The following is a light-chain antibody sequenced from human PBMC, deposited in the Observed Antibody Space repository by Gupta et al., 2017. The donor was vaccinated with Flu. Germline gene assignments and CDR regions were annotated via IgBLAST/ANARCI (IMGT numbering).Light chain of an antibody. V-gene: IGKV3-15*01. Sequence: EIVMTQSPDTLSVSPGERATLSCRASQSVSSNLAWYQQTPGQAPRLLIYGASTRATGIPARLSGSGSGTEFTLTVSSLQFEDFAVYYCQQYNNWLTFGGGTKVEIK. CDR1: QSVSSN. J-gene: IGKJ4*01. CDR2: GAS. CDR3: QQYNNWLT.